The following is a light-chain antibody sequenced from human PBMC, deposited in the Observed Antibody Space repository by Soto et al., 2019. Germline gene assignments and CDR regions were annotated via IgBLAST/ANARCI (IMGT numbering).Light chain of an antibody. CDR1: SSDVGGYNY. Sequence: QSVLTQPASVSGSPGQSITISCTGTSSDVGGYNYVSWYQQHPGKAPKLMIYDVSNRPSGVSNRFSGSKSGNTASLTISGLQAEDDADYYCSSYTSNSTLPYVFGPGTKVTV. V-gene: IGLV2-14*01. CDR3: SSYTSNSTLPYV. J-gene: IGLJ1*01. CDR2: DVS.